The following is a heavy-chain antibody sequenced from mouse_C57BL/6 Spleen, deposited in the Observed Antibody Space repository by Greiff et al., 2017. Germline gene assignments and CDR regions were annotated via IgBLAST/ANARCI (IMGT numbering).Heavy chain of an antibody. J-gene: IGHJ2*01. D-gene: IGHD1-2*01. V-gene: IGHV1-53*01. CDR2: INPSNGGT. CDR1: GYTFTSYW. Sequence: QVQLQQPGTELVKPGASVKLSCKASGYTFTSYWMPWVQQRPGQGLEWIGNINPSNGGTNYNETFKSKATLTVDKSSSTAYMQLSSLTSEDSAVYYCARYDGYNPLDYWGQGTTLTVSS. CDR3: ARYDGYNPLDY.